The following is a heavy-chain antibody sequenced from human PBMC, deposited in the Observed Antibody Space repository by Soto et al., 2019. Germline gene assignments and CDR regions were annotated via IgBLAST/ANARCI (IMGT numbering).Heavy chain of an antibody. CDR2: IKSETDGGTT. CDR3: LGQVTISGAPFIY. CDR1: GFSFTSAW. J-gene: IGHJ4*02. D-gene: IGHD3-3*01. V-gene: IGHV3-15*07. Sequence: EVQVVESGGGFVEPGGSLRLSCAASGFSFTSAWLTWVRQAPGKGLEWVGRIKSETDGGTTAFAAPVKDRFTMSRDDAENTVFLKMNSLQTEDTAMYYSLGQVTISGAPFIYWGQGILVTVPS.